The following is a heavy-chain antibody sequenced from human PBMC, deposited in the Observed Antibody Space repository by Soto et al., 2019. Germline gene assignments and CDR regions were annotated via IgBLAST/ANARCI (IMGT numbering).Heavy chain of an antibody. D-gene: IGHD5-18*01. Sequence: SVKVSCKASGYTFTSYDINWVRQATGQGLEWMGGIIPIFGTANYAQKFQGRVTITADESTSTAYMELSSLRSEDTAVYYCALLGHTAMAPFDYWGQGALVTVSS. J-gene: IGHJ4*02. CDR3: ALLGHTAMAPFDY. CDR2: IIPIFGTA. CDR1: GYTFTSYD. V-gene: IGHV1-69*13.